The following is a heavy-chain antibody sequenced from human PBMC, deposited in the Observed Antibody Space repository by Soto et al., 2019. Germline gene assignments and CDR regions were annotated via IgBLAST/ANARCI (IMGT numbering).Heavy chain of an antibody. J-gene: IGHJ4*02. CDR3: AKDIGYCSGGSCYSGAHFDY. CDR1: GFTFSSYE. D-gene: IGHD2-15*01. Sequence: GGSLRLSCAASGFTFSSYEMNWVRQAPGKGLEWVSAISGSGGSTYYADSVKGRFTISRDNSKNTLYLQMNSLRAEDTAVYYCAKDIGYCSGGSCYSGAHFDYWGQGTLVTVSS. CDR2: ISGSGGST. V-gene: IGHV3-23*01.